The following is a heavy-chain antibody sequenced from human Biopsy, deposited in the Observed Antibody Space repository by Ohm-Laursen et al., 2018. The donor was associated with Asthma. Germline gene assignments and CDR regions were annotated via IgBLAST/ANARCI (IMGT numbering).Heavy chain of an antibody. CDR2: ISGSGGST. Sequence: SLRLSCAAFGFTFSSYAMSWVRQAPGKGLEWVSAISGSGGSTYYADSVKGRFTISRDNAKNSLYLQMNSLRDEDTAAYYCARFKRGYSYGYAGVFDYWGQGTLVTVSS. D-gene: IGHD5-18*01. CDR3: ARFKRGYSYGYAGVFDY. CDR1: GFTFSSYA. J-gene: IGHJ4*02. V-gene: IGHV3-23*01.